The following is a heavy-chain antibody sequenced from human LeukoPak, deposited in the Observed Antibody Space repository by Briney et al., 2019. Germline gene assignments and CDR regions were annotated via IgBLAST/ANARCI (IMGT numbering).Heavy chain of an antibody. Sequence: GGSLTLSCVVSGFAVSDNYMSWVRQAPGKGLEWVSYISSSGSTIYYADSVKGRFTISRDNAKNSLYLQMNSLRAEDTAVYYCAELGITMIGGVWGKGTTVTISS. V-gene: IGHV3-11*04. CDR1: GFAVSDNY. CDR3: AELGITMIGGV. CDR2: ISSSGSTI. D-gene: IGHD3-10*02. J-gene: IGHJ6*04.